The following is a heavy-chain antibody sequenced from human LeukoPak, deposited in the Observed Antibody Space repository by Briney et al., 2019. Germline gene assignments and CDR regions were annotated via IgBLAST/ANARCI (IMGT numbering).Heavy chain of an antibody. CDR1: GFTFSSYS. CDR2: ISSSSSYM. D-gene: IGHD1-14*01. V-gene: IGHV3-21*01. J-gene: IGHJ3*02. CDR3: ARRYHGNAFDI. Sequence: GGSLRLSCAASGFTFSSYSMNWVRQAPGKGLEWVSSISSSSSYMFYADSMKGRFTISRDNAKNSLYLQMNSLRAEDTAVYYCARRYHGNAFDIWGQGTMVTVSS.